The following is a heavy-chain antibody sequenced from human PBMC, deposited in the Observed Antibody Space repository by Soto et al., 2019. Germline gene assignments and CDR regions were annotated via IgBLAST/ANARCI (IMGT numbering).Heavy chain of an antibody. CDR1: GGSISSGGYS. D-gene: IGHD3-22*01. J-gene: IGHJ4*02. CDR2: IYHSGST. CDR3: AGSDDSSGYYYFDY. Sequence: TLKLTFAVSGGSISSGGYSGSWIRQPPGKGLEWIGYIYHSGSTYYNPSLKSRVTISVDRSKNQFSLKLSSVTAADTAVYYCAGSDDSSGYYYFDYWGQGTLVTVSS. V-gene: IGHV4-30-2*01.